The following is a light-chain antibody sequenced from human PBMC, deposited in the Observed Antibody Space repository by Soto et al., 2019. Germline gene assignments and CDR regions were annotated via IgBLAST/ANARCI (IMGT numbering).Light chain of an antibody. J-gene: IGKJ1*01. CDR2: AAS. CDR1: HSITRW. V-gene: IGKV1-5*01. Sequence: DIQMTQSSATLSASVGDRITITCRASHSITRWFTWYQQKPGKAPRLLTYAASTVPSGVPSRFSGSGSGTEFAITISSLQPDDFATYYCQQYNSYWTFGQGTKVDI. CDR3: QQYNSYWT.